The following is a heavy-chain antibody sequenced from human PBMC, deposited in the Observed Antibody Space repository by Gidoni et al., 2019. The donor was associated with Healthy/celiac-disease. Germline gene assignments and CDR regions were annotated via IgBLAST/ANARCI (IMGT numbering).Heavy chain of an antibody. CDR2: ISGSGGST. V-gene: IGHV3-23*01. CDR3: ANLGGYCTNGVCYKGGFFDY. CDR1: GFTFSSYA. J-gene: IGHJ4*02. D-gene: IGHD2-8*01. Sequence: EVQLLESGGGLVQPGGSLRLSCAASGFTFSSYAMRWVRQAPGKGLGWVSAISGSGGSTYYADSVKGRFTISRDNSKNTLYLQMNSLRAEDTAVYYCANLGGYCTNGVCYKGGFFDYWGQGTLVTVSS.